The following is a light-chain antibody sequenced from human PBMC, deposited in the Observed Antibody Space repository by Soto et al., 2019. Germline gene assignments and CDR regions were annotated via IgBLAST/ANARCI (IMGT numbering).Light chain of an antibody. CDR3: QQYDGYSPQT. V-gene: IGKV1-5*01. J-gene: IGKJ1*01. CDR1: QSVRNW. CDR2: DSS. Sequence: DIQMTQSPSTLFASMGDRVTITCRASQSVRNWLAWYQQKPGRAPHLLIYDSSTLEPGVPSRFRGSGSGTEFTLTINGLQPDDFGTYYCQQYDGYSPQTFGQGTKVEIK.